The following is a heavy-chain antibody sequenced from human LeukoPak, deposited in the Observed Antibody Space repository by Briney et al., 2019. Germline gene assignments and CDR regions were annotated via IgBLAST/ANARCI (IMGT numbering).Heavy chain of an antibody. CDR3: ARVRVWFGELLELDY. D-gene: IGHD3-10*01. Sequence: GGSLRLSCAASGFTFSSYAMHWVRQAPGKGLEWVAVISYDGSNKYYADSVKGRFTISRDNSKNTLYLQMNSLRAEDTAVYYCARVRVWFGELLELDYWGQGTLVTVSS. J-gene: IGHJ4*02. CDR1: GFTFSSYA. V-gene: IGHV3-30-3*01. CDR2: ISYDGSNK.